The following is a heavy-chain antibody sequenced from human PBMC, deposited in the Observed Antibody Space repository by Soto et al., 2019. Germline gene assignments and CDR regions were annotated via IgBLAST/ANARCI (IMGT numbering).Heavy chain of an antibody. V-gene: IGHV3-21*01. CDR2: ISSSSSYI. CDR3: AREFLYYFDY. J-gene: IGHJ4*02. Sequence: GGSLRLSCTASGFTFGDYAMSWVRQAPGKGLEWVSYISSSSSYIYYADSVKGRFTISRDNAKNSLYLQMNSLRAEDTDVYYCAREFLYYFDYWGQGTLVTVSS. CDR1: GFTFGDYA.